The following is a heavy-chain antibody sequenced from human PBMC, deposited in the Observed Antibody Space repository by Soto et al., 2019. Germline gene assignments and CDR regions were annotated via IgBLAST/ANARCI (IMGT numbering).Heavy chain of an antibody. J-gene: IGHJ4*02. D-gene: IGHD6-19*01. Sequence: GGSLRLSCAASGFTFDDYTMHWVRQAPGKGLEWVSLISWDGGSTYYADSVKGRFTISRDNSKNSLYLQMNSLRTEDTALYYCAKGAGIYSSGWWAFDYWGQGTLVTVSS. V-gene: IGHV3-43*01. CDR2: ISWDGGST. CDR3: AKGAGIYSSGWWAFDY. CDR1: GFTFDDYT.